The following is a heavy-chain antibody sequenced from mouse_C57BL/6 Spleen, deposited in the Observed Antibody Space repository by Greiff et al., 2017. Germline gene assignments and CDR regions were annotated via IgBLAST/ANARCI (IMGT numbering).Heavy chain of an antibody. CDR2: IRNKANGYTT. Sequence: EVQLLESGGGLVQPGGSLSLSCAASGFTFTDYYMSWVRQPPGKALEWVGCIRNKANGYTTEYNASVKGRFTISRDNSQSNLYLQMNALRAEDSATYYCARYEGDYDPFYFDYWGQGTTLTVSS. D-gene: IGHD2-4*01. CDR3: ARYEGDYDPFYFDY. J-gene: IGHJ2*01. V-gene: IGHV7-3*01. CDR1: GFTFTDYY.